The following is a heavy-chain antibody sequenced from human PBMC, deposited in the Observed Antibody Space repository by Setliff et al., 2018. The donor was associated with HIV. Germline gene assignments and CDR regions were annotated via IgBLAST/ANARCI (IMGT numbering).Heavy chain of an antibody. J-gene: IGHJ6*02. CDR1: GYTFTAYY. CDR2: INPYSGGT. Sequence: ASVKVSCKASGYTFTAYYIHWVRQAPGQGLEWMGWINPYSGGTNYAQNLQGWVTMTRDTSITTAYMELSRLTSDDTALYFCARNFGLSPSGKYYYYYGMDIWGQGTTVTVSS. D-gene: IGHD3-10*01. V-gene: IGHV1-2*04. CDR3: ARNFGLSPSGKYYYYYGMDI.